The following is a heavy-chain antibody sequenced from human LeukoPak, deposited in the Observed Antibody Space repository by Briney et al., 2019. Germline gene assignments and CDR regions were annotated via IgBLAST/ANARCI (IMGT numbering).Heavy chain of an antibody. CDR2: IYYSGST. Sequence: SETLSLTCTVSGGSISSSSYYWGWIRQPPGKGLEWIGSIYYSGSTYYNPSLKSRVTISVDTSKNQFSLKLSSVTAADTAVYYCARHETTVGEDYYFDYWGQGTLVTVSS. D-gene: IGHD4-23*01. CDR1: GGSISSSSYY. V-gene: IGHV4-39*01. CDR3: ARHETTVGEDYYFDY. J-gene: IGHJ4*02.